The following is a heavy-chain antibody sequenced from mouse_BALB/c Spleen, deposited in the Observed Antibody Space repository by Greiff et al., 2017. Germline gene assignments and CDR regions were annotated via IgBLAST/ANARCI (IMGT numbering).Heavy chain of an antibody. J-gene: IGHJ1*01. Sequence: EVKLMESGGGLVKPGGSLKLSCAASGFTFSSYAMSWVRQTPEKRLEWVASISSGGSTYYPDSVKGRFTISRDNARNILYLQMSSLRSEDTAMYYCARGRRGSSSEYFDVWGAGTTVTVSS. CDR1: GFTFSSYA. D-gene: IGHD1-1*01. V-gene: IGHV5-6-5*01. CDR3: ARGRRGSSSEYFDV. CDR2: ISSGGST.